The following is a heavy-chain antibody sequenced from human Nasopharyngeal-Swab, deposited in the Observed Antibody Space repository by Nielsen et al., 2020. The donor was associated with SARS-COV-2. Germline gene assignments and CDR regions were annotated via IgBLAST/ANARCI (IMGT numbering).Heavy chain of an antibody. D-gene: IGHD3-3*01. CDR1: GFTFSSYA. Sequence: GGSLRLSCAASGFTFSSYAMSWVRQAPGKGLEWVSVIYSGGSSTYYADSVKGRFTISRDNSKNTLYLQMNSLRAEDTAVYYCAKDREYYDFWSGYSPLPIFDYWGQEPWSPSPQ. V-gene: IGHV3-23*03. CDR3: AKDREYYDFWSGYSPLPIFDY. CDR2: IYSGGSST. J-gene: IGHJ4*01.